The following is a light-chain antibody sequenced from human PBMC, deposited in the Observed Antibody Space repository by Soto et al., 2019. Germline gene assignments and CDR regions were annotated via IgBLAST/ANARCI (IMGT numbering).Light chain of an antibody. J-gene: IGKJ2*01. V-gene: IGKV3-20*01. CDR2: GAS. Sequence: EIVLTQSPGTLSLSPGERATLSCRASQSVRSSYLAWYQQKPGQAPRLLIYGASSRATGIPDRFSGSGSGTDLTLTISRLELEDFAVYSCQQYGSSYTFGQGTKLEIK. CDR1: QSVRSSY. CDR3: QQYGSSYT.